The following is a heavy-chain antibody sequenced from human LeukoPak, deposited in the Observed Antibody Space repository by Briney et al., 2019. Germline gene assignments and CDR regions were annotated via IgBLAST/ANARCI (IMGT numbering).Heavy chain of an antibody. CDR3: ARDLKPSIAAAGSGY. J-gene: IGHJ4*02. Sequence: GGSLRLSCAASGFTFSNYSMNWVRQAPGKGLEWVSSISGSSSYIYYADSVRGRFTISRDNTKNSLYLQMNSLRAEDTAVYYCARDLKPSIAAAGSGYWGQGTLATVSS. V-gene: IGHV3-21*01. CDR1: GFTFSNYS. CDR2: ISGSSSYI. D-gene: IGHD6-13*01.